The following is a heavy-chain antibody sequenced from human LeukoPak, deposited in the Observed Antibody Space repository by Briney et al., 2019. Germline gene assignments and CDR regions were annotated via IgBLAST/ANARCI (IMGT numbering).Heavy chain of an antibody. D-gene: IGHD5-24*01. V-gene: IGHV4-4*07. CDR3: ARGMRTPNAYIFMDV. CDR1: GGSISSYY. Sequence: PSETLSLTCTVSGGSISSYYWNWIRQPAGKGLEWIGRIYTSGSTNYNSALKSRVTISEDASKNQFSLKLSSVTAADTAVYYCARGMRTPNAYIFMDVWGKGTTVTVSS. J-gene: IGHJ6*03. CDR2: IYTSGST.